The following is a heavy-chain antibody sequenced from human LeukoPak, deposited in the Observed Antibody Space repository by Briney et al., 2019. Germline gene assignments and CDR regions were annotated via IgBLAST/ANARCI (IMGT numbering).Heavy chain of an antibody. Sequence: GGSLRLSCAASGFTLSGWWMSWVRQAPGKGLEWVANIKEDGSVKSYVGSVKGRFTISRDNAKNSLYLQMNSLRAEDTAVYYCARDNGVATSWGQGTLVTVSS. V-gene: IGHV3-7*03. CDR3: ARDNGVATS. D-gene: IGHD5-12*01. J-gene: IGHJ4*02. CDR2: IKEDGSVK. CDR1: GFTLSGWW.